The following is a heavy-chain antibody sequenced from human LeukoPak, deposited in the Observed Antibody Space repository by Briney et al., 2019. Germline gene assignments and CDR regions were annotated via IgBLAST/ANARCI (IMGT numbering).Heavy chain of an antibody. Sequence: ASVKVSCKASGYTFTDNYMHWVRQAPGQGLEWMGWINPNSGGTNYAQKFQGRGTMTRDTSISTAYMELSRLRSDDTAVYYCARAVLRYFDWSDDAFDIWGQGTMVTVSS. CDR1: GYTFTDNY. J-gene: IGHJ3*02. CDR2: INPNSGGT. D-gene: IGHD3-9*01. CDR3: ARAVLRYFDWSDDAFDI. V-gene: IGHV1-2*02.